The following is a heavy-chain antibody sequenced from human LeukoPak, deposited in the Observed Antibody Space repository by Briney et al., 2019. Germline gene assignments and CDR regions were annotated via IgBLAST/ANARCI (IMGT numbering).Heavy chain of an antibody. D-gene: IGHD3-16*01. V-gene: IGHV5-51*01. CDR2: IYPGDSDT. CDR1: GSSFTSYW. Sequence: GASLQISCKGSGSSFTSYWIGWVRQMRGKGLEWMGIIYPGDSDTRYSPSFQGQVTISADKSISTAYLQWSSLKASDTAMYYCARVWDEDWFDHWGQGTLVTVSS. CDR3: ARVWDEDWFDH. J-gene: IGHJ5*02.